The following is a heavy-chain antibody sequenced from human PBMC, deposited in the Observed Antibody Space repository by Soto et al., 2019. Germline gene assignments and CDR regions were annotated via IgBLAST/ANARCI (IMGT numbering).Heavy chain of an antibody. CDR2: VSYEGNNK. J-gene: IGHJ6*04. CDR3: ASGGSTTCYTYSCHYYGMEL. D-gene: IGHD2-2*02. CDR1: GFNFNNYN. Sequence: QVQLVESGGGVVQPGRSLRLSCAASGFNFNNYNLHWVRQAPGKGLEWVAVVSYEGNNKYYGDSVKGRFTISKDEPKPTLYLPLTTLRTDDSSKHYWASGGSTTCYTYSCHYYGMELWGVGSTVTVTS. V-gene: IGHV3-30*03.